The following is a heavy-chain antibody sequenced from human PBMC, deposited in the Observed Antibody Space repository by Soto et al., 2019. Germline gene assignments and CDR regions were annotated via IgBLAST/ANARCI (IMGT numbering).Heavy chain of an antibody. Sequence: PGGSLRLSCAASGFTFSSYSMNWVRQAPGKGLEWVSSISSSSSYIYYADSVKGRFTISRDNAKNSLYLQMNSLRAEDTAVYYCARDRAGYSGYDLYYYYYYGMDVWGQGTTVTVSS. CDR3: ARDRAGYSGYDLYYYYYYGMDV. D-gene: IGHD5-12*01. J-gene: IGHJ6*02. CDR2: ISSSSSYI. CDR1: GFTFSSYS. V-gene: IGHV3-21*01.